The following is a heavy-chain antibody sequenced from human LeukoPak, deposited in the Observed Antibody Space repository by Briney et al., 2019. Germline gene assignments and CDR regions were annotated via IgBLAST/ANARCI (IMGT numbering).Heavy chain of an antibody. CDR1: GGSISSSNW. V-gene: IGHV4-4*02. CDR2: IYHSGST. Sequence: SGTLSLTCAVSGGSISSSNWWSWVRQPPGKGLEWIGEIYHSGSTNYNPSLKSRVTISVDTSKNQFSLKLSSVTAADTAVYYCARAGGDYGLFDYWGQGTLVTVSS. CDR3: ARAGGDYGLFDY. D-gene: IGHD4-17*01. J-gene: IGHJ4*02.